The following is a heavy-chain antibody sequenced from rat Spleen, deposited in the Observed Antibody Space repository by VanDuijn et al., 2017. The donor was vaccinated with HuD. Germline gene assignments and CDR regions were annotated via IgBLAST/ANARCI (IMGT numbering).Heavy chain of an antibody. V-gene: IGHV5-25*01. J-gene: IGHJ4*01. CDR1: GFTFSSFA. Sequence: EVQLVESGGGLVQPGRSLKLSCAASGFTFSSFAMAWVRQAPKKGLEWVATITSGGSNTYYPDSVKGRFTISRDNAKSTLYLQMDSLRSEDTATYYCAKSRWLGDYYGMDAWGQGAAVTVSS. CDR3: AKSRWLGDYYGMDA. CDR2: ITSGGSNT. D-gene: IGHD1-12*03.